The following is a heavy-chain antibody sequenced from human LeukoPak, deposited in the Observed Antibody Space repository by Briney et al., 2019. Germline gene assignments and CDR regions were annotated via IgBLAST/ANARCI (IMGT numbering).Heavy chain of an antibody. CDR2: IKEDGSEK. CDR3: ARGGGSGWPFDY. J-gene: IGHJ4*02. D-gene: IGHD6-19*01. CDR1: GFTFSSYGSYW. V-gene: IGHV3-7*01. Sequence: GGSLRLSCAASGFTFSSYGSYWMSWVRQAPGKGLEWVANIKEDGSEKYYVDSVKGRFTISRDNAKNSVHLQMNSLRAEDTAVYYCARGGGSGWPFDYWGQGTLVTVSS.